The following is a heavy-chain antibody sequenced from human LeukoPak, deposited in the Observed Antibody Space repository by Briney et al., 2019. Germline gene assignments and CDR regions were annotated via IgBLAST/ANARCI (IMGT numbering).Heavy chain of an antibody. Sequence: SVKVPCKASGGTFSSYAISWLRQAPGQGLEWIGVIIPIFCTANYAQKFQGRVTITTDGSTSTAHMELSSLRSEDTAVYYCARESYIVATITGFDYWGPGTLVTVSS. V-gene: IGHV1-69*05. D-gene: IGHD5-12*01. J-gene: IGHJ4*02. CDR1: GGTFSSYA. CDR3: ARESYIVATITGFDY. CDR2: IIPIFCTA.